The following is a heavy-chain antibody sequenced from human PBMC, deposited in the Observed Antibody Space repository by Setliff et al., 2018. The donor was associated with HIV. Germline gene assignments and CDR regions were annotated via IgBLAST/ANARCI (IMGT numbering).Heavy chain of an antibody. Sequence: SVKVSCKVSGGTFTRNCISWVRQAPGQGLEWMGGILPIFKSADYAQKFQGRVTITTDESTSTAYMDLSSLKSEDTAIYYCARTSGDAYNYEGAFDVWGQGTLVTVSS. V-gene: IGHV1-69*05. D-gene: IGHD5-12*01. CDR3: ARTSGDAYNYEGAFDV. J-gene: IGHJ3*01. CDR1: GGTFTRNC. CDR2: ILPIFKSA.